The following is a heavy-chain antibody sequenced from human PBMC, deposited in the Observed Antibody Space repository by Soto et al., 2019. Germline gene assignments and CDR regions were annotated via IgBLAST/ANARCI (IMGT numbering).Heavy chain of an antibody. J-gene: IGHJ4*02. CDR3: AKSMYYYDSSGYYEYYFDY. CDR1: GFTFSSYA. Sequence: EVQLLESGGGLVQPGGSLRLSCAASGFTFSSYAMSWFRQAPGKGLEWVSAISGSGGSTYNADSVKGRFTISRDNSKNMLYLQMNSLRAEETAVYYCAKSMYYYDSSGYYEYYFDYWGQGTLVTVSS. V-gene: IGHV3-23*01. CDR2: ISGSGGST. D-gene: IGHD3-22*01.